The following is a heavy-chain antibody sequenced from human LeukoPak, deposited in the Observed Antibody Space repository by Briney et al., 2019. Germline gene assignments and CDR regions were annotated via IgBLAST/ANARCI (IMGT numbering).Heavy chain of an antibody. CDR2: INSDGSST. J-gene: IGHJ3*02. CDR3: AREGDYGDYVEAFDI. CDR1: GFTFSSYW. V-gene: IGHV3-74*01. D-gene: IGHD4-17*01. Sequence: GGSLRLSCAASGFTFSSYWMHWVRQAPGKGLVWVSRINSDGSSTSYADSVKGRFTISRDNAKNTLYLQMNSLRAEDTAVYYCAREGDYGDYVEAFDIWGQGTMVTVSS.